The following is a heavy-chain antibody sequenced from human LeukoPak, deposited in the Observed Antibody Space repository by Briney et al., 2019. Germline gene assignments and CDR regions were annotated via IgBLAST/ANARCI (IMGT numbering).Heavy chain of an antibody. Sequence: QVQLVESGGGVVQPGRSLRLSCAASGFTLSNYAMHWVRQAPGKGLEWVAVISYDGSNKYYADSVKGRFTISRDNSKNTLYLQMNSLRAEDTAVYYCARGGYSDSSGYQPLNYWGQGTLVTVSS. CDR1: GFTLSNYA. CDR3: ARGGYSDSSGYQPLNY. V-gene: IGHV3-30*04. CDR2: ISYDGSNK. J-gene: IGHJ4*02. D-gene: IGHD3-22*01.